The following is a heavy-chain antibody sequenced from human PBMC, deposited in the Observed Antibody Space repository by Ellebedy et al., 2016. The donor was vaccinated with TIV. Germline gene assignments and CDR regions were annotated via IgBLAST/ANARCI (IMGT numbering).Heavy chain of an antibody. D-gene: IGHD3-10*01. Sequence: SEILSLTCTVSGVSISSYYWTWIRQPAGKGLEWIGRIYASGDTNYNPSLRGRASLSIDTSKSQFSLKVTSMTAADTAVYYCVSVGFGPAGAFDYWGQGALVTVSS. CDR2: IYASGDT. V-gene: IGHV4-4*07. CDR3: VSVGFGPAGAFDY. CDR1: GVSISSYY. J-gene: IGHJ4*02.